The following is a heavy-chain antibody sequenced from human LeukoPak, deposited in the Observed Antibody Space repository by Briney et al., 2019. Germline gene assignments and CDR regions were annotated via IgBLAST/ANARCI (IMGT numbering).Heavy chain of an antibody. CDR2: IRYDGNNK. Sequence: GGSLRLSCAASRITFSTYGMHWVRQAPGKGLEWVAFIRYDGNNKYYADSVKGRFTISRDNSKNTLYLQMNSLRAEDTAVYYCAKDRGQYSGYAVGYFDFWGQGTLVTVSS. J-gene: IGHJ4*02. V-gene: IGHV3-30*02. CDR3: AKDRGQYSGYAVGYFDF. CDR1: RITFSTYG. D-gene: IGHD5-12*01.